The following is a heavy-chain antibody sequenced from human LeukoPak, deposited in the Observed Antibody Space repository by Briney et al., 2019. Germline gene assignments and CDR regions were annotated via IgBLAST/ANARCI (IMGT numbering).Heavy chain of an antibody. CDR3: ARDPRGSSNWSTWFTP. Sequence: ASVKVSCKASGYTFTRYGISWVRQPPGQGLEWMGWISAYNGNTNYAQKLQGRVTMTTDTSTSTAYMEMRSLKSDAKAVFYCARDPRGSSNWSTWFTPWGQGTLVTASS. CDR2: ISAYNGNT. D-gene: IGHD6-13*01. CDR1: GYTFTRYG. J-gene: IGHJ5*02. V-gene: IGHV1-18*01.